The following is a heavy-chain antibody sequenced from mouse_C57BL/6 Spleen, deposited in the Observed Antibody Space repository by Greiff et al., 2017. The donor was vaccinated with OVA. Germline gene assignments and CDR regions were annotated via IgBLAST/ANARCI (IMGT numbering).Heavy chain of an antibody. V-gene: IGHV1-61*01. CDR2: IYPSDSET. D-gene: IGHD3-2*02. CDR1: GYTFTSYW. Sequence: QVQLQQSGAELVRPGSSVKLSCTASGYTFTSYWMDWVKQRPGQGLEWIGNIYPSDSETHYNQKFKDKATLTVDKSSSTAYMQLSSLTSEDSAVYYCARTAQATGFAYWGQGTLVTVSA. J-gene: IGHJ3*01. CDR3: ARTAQATGFAY.